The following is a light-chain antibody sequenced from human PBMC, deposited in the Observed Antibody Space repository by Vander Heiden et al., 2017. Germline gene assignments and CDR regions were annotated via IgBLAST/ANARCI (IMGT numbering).Light chain of an antibody. CDR2: DAS. CDR1: QSVGDY. CDR3: QQRSNWPPLT. Sequence: EIVLTPSPATLSLSPGERATLSCRASQSVGDYLAWYQQKPGQAPRLLIYDASNRATGIPARFSGSGSGTAFTLTISSLEPEDFAVYYCQQRSNWPPLTFGGGTRVEIK. V-gene: IGKV3-11*01. J-gene: IGKJ4*01.